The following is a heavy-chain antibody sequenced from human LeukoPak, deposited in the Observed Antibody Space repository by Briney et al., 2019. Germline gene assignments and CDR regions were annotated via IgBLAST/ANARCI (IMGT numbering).Heavy chain of an antibody. J-gene: IGHJ4*02. CDR2: ISGSGGST. V-gene: IGHV3-23*01. CDR1: GFTFSSYA. D-gene: IGHD2-8*02. CDR3: TRETWFIGN. Sequence: GGSLRLSCAASGFTFSSYAMSWVRQAPGKELEWVSAISGSGGSTYYADSVKGRFTISRDNAKSSLYLQMNSLRDEDTAVYYCTRETWFIGNWGQGTLVTVSS.